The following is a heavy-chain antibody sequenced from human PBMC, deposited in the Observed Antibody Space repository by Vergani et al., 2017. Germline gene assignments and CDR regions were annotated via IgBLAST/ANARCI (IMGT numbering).Heavy chain of an antibody. Sequence: QVQLQESGPGLVKPSETLSLTCTVSGGSISSGGYYWSWIRQHPGKGLEWIGYIYYSGSTYYNPSLKSRVTISVDTSKNQFSLKLSSVTAADTAVYYCARGRVVVTATLGMVSWFDPWGQGTLVTVSS. V-gene: IGHV4-31*03. CDR1: GGSISSGGYY. CDR2: IYYSGST. J-gene: IGHJ5*02. D-gene: IGHD2-21*02. CDR3: ARGRVVVTATLGMVSWFDP.